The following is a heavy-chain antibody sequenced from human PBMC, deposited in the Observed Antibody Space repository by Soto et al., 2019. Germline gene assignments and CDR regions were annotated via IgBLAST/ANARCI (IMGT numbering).Heavy chain of an antibody. Sequence: PGGSLRLSCAASGFTFSSYGMHWVRQAPGKGLEWVAVISYDGSNKYYADSVKGRFTISRDNSKNTLYLQMNSLRAEDTAVYYCAKDREGITMRVVVIGPVGGFDYLGEGNLVTVS. V-gene: IGHV3-30*18. CDR1: GFTFSSYG. D-gene: IGHD3-22*01. J-gene: IGHJ4*02. CDR2: ISYDGSNK. CDR3: AKDREGITMRVVVIGPVGGFDY.